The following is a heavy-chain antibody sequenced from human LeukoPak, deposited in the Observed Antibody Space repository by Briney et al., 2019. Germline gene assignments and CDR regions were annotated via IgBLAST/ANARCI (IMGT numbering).Heavy chain of an antibody. D-gene: IGHD6-13*01. CDR2: IYYSGST. CDR3: ARHIAAAGNWFDP. Sequence: SETLSLTCTVSGGSISSSSYYWGWIRQPPGKGLEWIGSIYYSGSTYYNPSLKSQVTISVDTSKNQFSLKLSSVTAADTAVYYCARHIAAAGNWFDPWGQGTLVTVSS. CDR1: GGSISSSSYY. J-gene: IGHJ5*02. V-gene: IGHV4-39*01.